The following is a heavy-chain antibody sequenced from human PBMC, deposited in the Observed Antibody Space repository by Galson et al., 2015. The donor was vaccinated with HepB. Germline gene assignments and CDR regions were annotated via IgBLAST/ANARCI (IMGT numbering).Heavy chain of an antibody. V-gene: IGHV1-8*01. D-gene: IGHD3-3*01. J-gene: IGHJ4*02. CDR1: GYTFTSYD. Sequence: ASGYTFTSYDINWVRQATGQGLEWMGWMNPNNGDTHYAQKFQGRVTMTRETSISTAYMELSSLRSEDTAIYYCARGSFDFAGDYWGQGSLVTVSS. CDR3: ARGSFDFAGDY. CDR2: MNPNNGDT.